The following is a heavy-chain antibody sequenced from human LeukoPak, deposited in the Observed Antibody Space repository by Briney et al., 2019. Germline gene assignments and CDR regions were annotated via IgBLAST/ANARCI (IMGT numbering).Heavy chain of an antibody. CDR3: ARRRRNGYCSGGSCSWFDP. J-gene: IGHJ5*02. Sequence: PSETLSLTCAVYGGSFSGYYWSWIRQPPGKGLEWIGEINHSGNTNYNPSPKNRVTILVDTSNNHFSLKLISVTAADTAVYYCARRRRNGYCSGGSCSWFDPWGQGTLVTVSS. V-gene: IGHV4-34*01. CDR2: INHSGNT. D-gene: IGHD2-15*01. CDR1: GGSFSGYY.